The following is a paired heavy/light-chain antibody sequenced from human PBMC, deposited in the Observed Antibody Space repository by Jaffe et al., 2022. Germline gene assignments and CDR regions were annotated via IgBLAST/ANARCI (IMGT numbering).Light chain of an antibody. Sequence: DIQMTQSPYTLPASVGDRVTITCRASQNIGPWLAWYQQKPGKAPKLLIYKTSSLRSGVPSRFSGSGSGTKFTLTINNLQPDDFTTYYCQQYGTIWTFGQGTKVEIK. CDR2: KTS. J-gene: IGKJ1*01. CDR1: QNIGPW. CDR3: QQYGTIWT. V-gene: IGKV1-5*03.
Heavy chain of an antibody. CDR1: ELTLSTYA. CDR2: LSADARRT. CDR3: ALTLTATVTDDF. V-gene: IGHV3-23*01. J-gene: IGHJ4*02. D-gene: IGHD4-17*01. Sequence: DVQLLESGGDLVQPGGSLRLSCAASELTLSTYAMNWVRQAPGKGLEWVSTLSADARRTYYADSVRGRFTISKDTSMNTLFLQMNSLRAEDTAVYYCALTLTATVTDDFWGQGTLVIVSS.